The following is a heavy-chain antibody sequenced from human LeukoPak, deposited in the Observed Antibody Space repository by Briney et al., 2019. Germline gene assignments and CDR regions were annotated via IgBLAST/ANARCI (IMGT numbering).Heavy chain of an antibody. CDR2: IYYSGST. V-gene: IGHV4-31*03. CDR1: GGSISSGAYY. CDR3: ARASLGNYYYGMDV. D-gene: IGHD3-3*02. J-gene: IGHJ6*02. Sequence: PSETLSLTCTVSGGSISSGAYYWNWIRQHPGKGLEWIGYIYYSGSTYYNPSLKSRVTMSVDTSKNQFSLKLSSVTAADTAVYYCARASLGNYYYGMDVWGQGTTVTVSS.